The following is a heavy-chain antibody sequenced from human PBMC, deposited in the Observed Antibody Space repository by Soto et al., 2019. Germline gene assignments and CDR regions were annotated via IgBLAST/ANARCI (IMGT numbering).Heavy chain of an antibody. J-gene: IGHJ4*02. CDR1: GYTFTSYY. D-gene: IGHD2-15*01. CDR2: INPSGGST. V-gene: IGHV1-46*03. CDR3: ARDTRPMGYCSGGSCYPWY. Sequence: QVQLVQSGAEVKKPGASVKVSCKASGYTFTSYYMHWVRQAPGQGLEWMGIINPSGGSTSYAQKFQGRVTMTRDTSTSTVYMELSSLRSEDTAVYYCARDTRPMGYCSGGSCYPWYWGQGTLVTVSS.